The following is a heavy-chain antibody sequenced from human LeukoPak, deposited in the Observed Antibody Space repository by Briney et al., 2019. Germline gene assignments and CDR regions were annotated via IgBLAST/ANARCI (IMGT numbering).Heavy chain of an antibody. J-gene: IGHJ6*03. CDR2: INPNSGGT. CDR3: AREYHYDSSGDMDV. Sequence: ASVKVSCNASGYTFTGYYMHWVRQAPGQGLEWMGWINPNSGGTNYAQKFQGGVTMTRDTSISTAYMELSRLRSDDTAVYYWAREYHYDSSGDMDVWGKGTTVTVSS. V-gene: IGHV1-2*02. CDR1: GYTFTGYY. D-gene: IGHD3-22*01.